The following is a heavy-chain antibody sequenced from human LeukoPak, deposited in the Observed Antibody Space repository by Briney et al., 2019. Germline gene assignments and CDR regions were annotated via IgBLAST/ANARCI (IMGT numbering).Heavy chain of an antibody. J-gene: IGHJ4*02. CDR1: GDYITTTNYY. CDR3: ARRSRLYRHETTGYHDS. CDR2: VFYSGTT. D-gene: IGHD3-9*01. V-gene: IGHV4-39*01. Sequence: SETLSLTCNVSGDYITTTNYYWAWIRQPPGKGLEWIASVFYSGTTYYNPSLKSRFTISMDTSRKQLSLRLTSVTATDTAIYYCARRSRLYRHETTGYHDSWGQGTLVTVSS.